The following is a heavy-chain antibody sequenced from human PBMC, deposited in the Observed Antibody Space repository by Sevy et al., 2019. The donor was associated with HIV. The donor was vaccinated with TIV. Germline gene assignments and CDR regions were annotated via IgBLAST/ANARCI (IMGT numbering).Heavy chain of an antibody. J-gene: IGHJ3*02. Sequence: GGSLRLSCAASGFTFDDYAMHWVRQAPGKGLEWVSGISWNSGSIGYADSVKVRFTISRDNAKNSLYLQMNSLRAEDTALYYCAKDVYGGNRGDAFDIWGQGTMVTVSS. CDR2: ISWNSGSI. V-gene: IGHV3-9*01. CDR1: GFTFDDYA. CDR3: AKDVYGGNRGDAFDI. D-gene: IGHD2-15*01.